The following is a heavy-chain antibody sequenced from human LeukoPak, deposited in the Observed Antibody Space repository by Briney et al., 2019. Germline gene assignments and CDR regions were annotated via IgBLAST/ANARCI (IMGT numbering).Heavy chain of an antibody. CDR2: ISNTGGT. Sequence: SQTLSLTCTVSGDSMSRYYWNWNRQPPGKGLEWIGYISNTGGTNYNPSLKSRVAMSLDMSQNQFSLRLRYLTAADTAVYYCASAQWLLSPFDYWGQGTLVTVSS. CDR1: GDSMSRYY. V-gene: IGHV4-59*08. D-gene: IGHD6-19*01. J-gene: IGHJ4*02. CDR3: ASAQWLLSPFDY.